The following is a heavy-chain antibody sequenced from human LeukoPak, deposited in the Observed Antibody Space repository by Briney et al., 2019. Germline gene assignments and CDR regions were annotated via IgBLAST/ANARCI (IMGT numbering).Heavy chain of an antibody. CDR3: ARIPPVVVPAAPNWFDP. D-gene: IGHD2-2*01. CDR2: ISAYNGNT. V-gene: IGHV1-18*04. CDR1: GYTFTSYG. J-gene: IGHJ5*02. Sequence: ASVKVSCKASGYTFTSYGISWVRQAPGQGLEWMGWISAYNGNTNYAQKLQGRVTMTTDTFTSTAYMELRSLRSDDTAVYYCARIPPVVVPAAPNWFDPWGQGTLVTVSS.